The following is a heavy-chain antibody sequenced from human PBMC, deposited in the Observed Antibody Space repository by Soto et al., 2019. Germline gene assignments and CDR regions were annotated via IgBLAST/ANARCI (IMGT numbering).Heavy chain of an antibody. CDR1: GFTFSYYA. D-gene: IGHD2-8*01. CDR2: LSGGSGST. CDR3: AKDRPYCTTAFCTPNKYGMDV. Sequence: GGSLRLSCAASGFTFSYYAMSWVRRAPGKGLEWVSTLSGGSGSTYYADSVKGRFTISRDSSKNTLFLQMNSLRAEDTAVYYCAKDRPYCTTAFCTPNKYGMDVWGQGTTVTVSS. V-gene: IGHV3-23*01. J-gene: IGHJ6*02.